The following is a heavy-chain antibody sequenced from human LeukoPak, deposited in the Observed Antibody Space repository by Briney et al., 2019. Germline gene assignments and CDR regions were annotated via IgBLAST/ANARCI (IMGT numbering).Heavy chain of an antibody. J-gene: IGHJ4*02. CDR3: ARAITMIL. CDR2: IKQDGSER. Sequence: PGGSLRLSCAASGFTFSDYSMNWVRQAPGKGLEWVANIKQDGSERYYVDSVKGRFTISRDNAKNSLYLQMNSLRAEDTAVYYCARAITMILWGQGTLVTVSP. V-gene: IGHV3-7*01. D-gene: IGHD3-22*01. CDR1: GFTFSDYS.